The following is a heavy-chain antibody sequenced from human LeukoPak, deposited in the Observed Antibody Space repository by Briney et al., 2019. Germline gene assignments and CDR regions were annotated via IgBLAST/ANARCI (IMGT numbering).Heavy chain of an antibody. D-gene: IGHD3-3*01. CDR3: ARDLSRRSAY. V-gene: IGHV1-2*02. J-gene: IGHJ4*02. Sequence: ASVKVSCKASGYTFIDYYLHWVRQAPGQGLEWMGWINPNSGGTNSAQKFQGRVTMTRDTSISTAYMELSRLTSDDTAVYYCARDLSRRSAYWGQGTLVTVSS. CDR1: GYTFIDYY. CDR2: INPNSGGT.